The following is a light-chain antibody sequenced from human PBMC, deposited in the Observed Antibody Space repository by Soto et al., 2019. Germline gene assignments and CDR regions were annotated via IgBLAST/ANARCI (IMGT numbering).Light chain of an antibody. CDR3: KHYNSYSEA. J-gene: IGKJ1*01. CDR2: DAS. CDR1: QSISSW. V-gene: IGKV1-5*01. Sequence: GDRVTITCRASQSISSWLAWYQQKPGKAPKLLIYDASSLESGVPSRFSGSGSGTEFTLTIRSLQPDDFATYYCKHYNSYSEAFGQGTKVDIK.